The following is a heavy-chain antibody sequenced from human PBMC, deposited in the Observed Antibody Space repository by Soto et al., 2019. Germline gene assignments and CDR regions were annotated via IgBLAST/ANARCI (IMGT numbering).Heavy chain of an antibody. CDR3: ERESRTTVTFDY. V-gene: IGHV1-69*12. J-gene: IGHJ4*02. CDR2: IIPIFGTA. D-gene: IGHD4-17*01. CDR1: GDTFSSYA. Sequence: QVQLVQSGAEVKKPGSSVKVSCKASGDTFSSYAISWVRQAPGQGLEWMGGIIPIFGTANYAQKFQGRVTITADESPSTAYMERSSLRSEDTAVYYCERESRTTVTFDYWGQGTLVTVSS.